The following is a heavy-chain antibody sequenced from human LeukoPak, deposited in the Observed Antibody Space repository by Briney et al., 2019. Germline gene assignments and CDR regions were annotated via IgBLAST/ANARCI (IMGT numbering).Heavy chain of an antibody. J-gene: IGHJ5*02. Sequence: PSETLSLTCTVSGGSISNSNYYWAWIRQPPGKGLEWVGSMFYSGNTYKNPSLKSRVTISIDTSMNQFPLKLTSVTAADTAVYYCAREVTIKETTGRLFSHWFDTWGQGTLVTVSS. CDR2: MFYSGNT. D-gene: IGHD1-1*01. V-gene: IGHV4-39*06. CDR3: AREVTIKETTGRLFSHWFDT. CDR1: GGSISNSNYY.